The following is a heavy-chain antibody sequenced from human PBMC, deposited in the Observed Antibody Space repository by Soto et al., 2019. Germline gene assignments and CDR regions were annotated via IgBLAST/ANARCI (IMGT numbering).Heavy chain of an antibody. V-gene: IGHV4-38-2*02. J-gene: IGHJ4*02. CDR1: GYSISSGYY. CDR3: ARDRYCTSSSCKGFDY. D-gene: IGHD2-2*01. CDR2: IYDSGKT. Sequence: PSETLSLTCAVSGYSISSGYYCGWIRQPPGKGLEWIGSIYDSGKTYYNPSLKSRVTISVDTSKNQFSLKLSSVTAADAAMYYCARDRYCTSSSCKGFDYWGQGTLVTVSS.